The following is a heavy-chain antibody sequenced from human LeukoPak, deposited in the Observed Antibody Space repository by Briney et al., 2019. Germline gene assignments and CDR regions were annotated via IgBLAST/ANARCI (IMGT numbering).Heavy chain of an antibody. Sequence: PGGSLRLSCAASGFTFSSYAMSWVRQAPGKGLEWVSAISGSGGSTYYADSVKGRFTISRDNSKNTLYLQMNSLRAEETAVYYCAKSHGDYYYYGMDVWGQGTTVTVSS. D-gene: IGHD3-16*01. J-gene: IGHJ6*02. V-gene: IGHV3-23*01. CDR3: AKSHGDYYYYGMDV. CDR1: GFTFSSYA. CDR2: ISGSGGST.